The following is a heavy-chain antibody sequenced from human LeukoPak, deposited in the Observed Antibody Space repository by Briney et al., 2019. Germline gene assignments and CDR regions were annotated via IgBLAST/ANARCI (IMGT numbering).Heavy chain of an antibody. J-gene: IGHJ4*02. CDR2: INTYGST. CDR1: AYTFTNYY. Sequence: ASVKGSCKASAYTFTNYYVHWVRQAPGQGLEWMGVINTYGSTPYAKQFLGRVTMTRDTSTSTVYMELSSLRSEDTAVYYCARTRGSTTEKHFDYWGQGMLVTVSS. V-gene: IGHV1-46*01. D-gene: IGHD4-17*01. CDR3: ARTRGSTTEKHFDY.